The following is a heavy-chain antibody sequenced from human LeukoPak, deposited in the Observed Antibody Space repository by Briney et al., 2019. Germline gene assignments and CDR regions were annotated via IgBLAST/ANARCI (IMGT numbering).Heavy chain of an antibody. CDR3: AKVLDWSSRWFDP. D-gene: IGHD3/OR15-3a*01. CDR2: ISGSGGST. J-gene: IGHJ5*02. CDR1: GFTFSSYA. V-gene: IGHV3-23*01. Sequence: PGGSLRLSCAASGFTFSSYAMSWVRQAPGKGLEWVSAISGSGGSTYYADSVKGRFTISRDNSKNTLYLQMSSRRAEDTAVYYCAKVLDWSSRWFDPWGQGTLVTVSS.